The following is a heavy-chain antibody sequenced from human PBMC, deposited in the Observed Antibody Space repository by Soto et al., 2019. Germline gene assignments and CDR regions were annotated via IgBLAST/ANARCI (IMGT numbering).Heavy chain of an antibody. CDR2: IYHSGST. CDR1: SGSISSSNW. CDR3: ARDAMTTVKSYMGDAFDI. J-gene: IGHJ3*02. D-gene: IGHD4-17*01. Sequence: QVQLQESGPGLVKPSGTLSLTCAVSSGSISSSNWWSWVRQPPGKGLEWIGEIYHSGSTNYTPSLESRVTISVDKSKNQGSLKLSSVTAADTAVYYCARDAMTTVKSYMGDAFDIWGQGTMVTVAS. V-gene: IGHV4-4*02.